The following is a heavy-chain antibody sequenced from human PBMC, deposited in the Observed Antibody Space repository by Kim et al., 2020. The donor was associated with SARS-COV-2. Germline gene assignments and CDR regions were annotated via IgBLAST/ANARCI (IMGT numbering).Heavy chain of an antibody. Sequence: GGSLRLSCAASGFTFSSYALSWVRQAPGKGLEWVSAICCSGGSTYYADSVKGRFTISRDNSKNTLYLQMNSLRAEDTAIYYCAKATAIYNWFDPWGQGTLVTVSS. V-gene: IGHV3-23*01. CDR2: ICCSGGST. D-gene: IGHD5-18*01. CDR3: AKATAIYNWFDP. CDR1: GFTFSSYA. J-gene: IGHJ5*01.